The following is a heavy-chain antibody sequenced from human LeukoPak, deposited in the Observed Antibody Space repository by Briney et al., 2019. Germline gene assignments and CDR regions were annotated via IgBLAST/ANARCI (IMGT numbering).Heavy chain of an antibody. CDR2: INHSGST. J-gene: IGHJ4*02. Sequence: PSETLSLTCAVYGGSFSGYYRSWIRQPPGKGLEWIGEINHSGSTNYNPSLKSRVTISVDTSKNQFSLKLSSVTAADTAVYYCARVAVLRYFDWLSSISYFDYWAQGTLVTVSS. CDR3: ARVAVLRYFDWLSSISYFDY. V-gene: IGHV4-34*01. D-gene: IGHD3-9*01. CDR1: GGSFSGYY.